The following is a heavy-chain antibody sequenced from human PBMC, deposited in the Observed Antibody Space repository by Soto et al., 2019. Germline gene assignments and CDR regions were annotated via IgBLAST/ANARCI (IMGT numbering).Heavy chain of an antibody. V-gene: IGHV1-69*02. J-gene: IGHJ6*03. CDR3: AKSLVFVDHAYTDA. Sequence: PVKVSCKASGDSLTSYIFTGVRQAPGQGLEWMGRVIPIQGKADYALKIQDRVTITADKSTNTVYMELRSLRPEDTALYYCAKSLVFVDHAYTDAWGKGSTVTGPS. D-gene: IGHD2-21*01. CDR1: GDSLTSYI. CDR2: VIPIQGKA.